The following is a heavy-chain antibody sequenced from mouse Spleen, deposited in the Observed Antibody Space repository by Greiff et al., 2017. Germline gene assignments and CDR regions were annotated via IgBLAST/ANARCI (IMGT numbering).Heavy chain of an antibody. CDR1: GYSFTGYY. D-gene: IGHD2-10*02. V-gene: IGHV1-42*01. CDR2: INPSTGGT. J-gene: IGHJ2*01. CDR3: ARLEYGNYPFDY. Sequence: VQLKESGPELVKPGASVKISCKASGYSFTGYYMNWVKQSPEKSLEWIGEINPSTGGTTYNQKFKAKATLTVDKSSSTAYMQLKSLTSEDSAVYYCARLEYGNYPFDYWGQGTTLTVSS.